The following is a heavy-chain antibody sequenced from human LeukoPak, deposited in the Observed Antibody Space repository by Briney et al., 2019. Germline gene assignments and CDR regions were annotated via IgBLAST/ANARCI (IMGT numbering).Heavy chain of an antibody. CDR3: ARAVGYDASTETAMDGLDY. CDR1: GFTFSSYG. CDR2: IWNDASHD. V-gene: IGHV3-33*01. D-gene: IGHD5-18*01. J-gene: IGHJ4*02. Sequence: GESLKISCKGSGFTFSSYGMHWVRQAPGKGLEWVAVIWNDASHDNYVDSVKGRFTISRGNSKNTLYLQMNSLRAEDTAVYYCARAVGYDASTETAMDGLDYWGQGTLVTVSS.